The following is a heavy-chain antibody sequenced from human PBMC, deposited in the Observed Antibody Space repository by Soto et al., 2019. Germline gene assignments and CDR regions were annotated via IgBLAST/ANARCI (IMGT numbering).Heavy chain of an antibody. CDR1: GYSITIYW. J-gene: IGHJ6*02. CDR2: IYPGDSDT. CDR3: ARHGPRVYYDHSDYYSYCMDV. V-gene: IGHV5-51*01. Sequence: GESLKISCKGSGYSITIYWSGWVRQMPGKGLEWMGIIYPGDSDTRYSTSFQGQVTISADKSISTAYLQWSSLKASDTAMYYCARHGPRVYYDHSDYYSYCMDVWGQGTTVTVSS. D-gene: IGHD3-22*01.